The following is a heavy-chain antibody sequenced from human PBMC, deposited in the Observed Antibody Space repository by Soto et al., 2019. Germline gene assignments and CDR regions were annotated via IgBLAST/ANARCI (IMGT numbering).Heavy chain of an antibody. CDR1: GFTFSSYS. D-gene: IGHD2-8*01. CDR2: ISSSSSYI. J-gene: IGHJ6*03. CDR3: ASKMALYYMDV. V-gene: IGHV3-21*01. Sequence: EVQLVESGGGLVKPGGSLRLSCAASGFTFSSYSMNWVRQSPGKGLEWVSSISSSSSYIYYAESVKGRFTISRDNAKNSLYLQMNSLRAEDTAVYYCASKMALYYMDVWVKGTTVTVSS.